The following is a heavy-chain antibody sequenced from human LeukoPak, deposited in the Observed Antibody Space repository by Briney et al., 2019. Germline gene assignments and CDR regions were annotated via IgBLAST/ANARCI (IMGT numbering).Heavy chain of an antibody. V-gene: IGHV3-23*01. CDR3: ARDLDYYDSSGYFDY. J-gene: IGHJ4*02. Sequence: GGSLRLSCAASGFTFSSYAMSWVRQAPGKGLEWVSAISGSGGSTYYADSVKGRFTISRDNAKNTLYLQMNSLRAEDTAVYYCARDLDYYDSSGYFDYWGQGTLVTVSS. CDR1: GFTFSSYA. D-gene: IGHD3-22*01. CDR2: ISGSGGST.